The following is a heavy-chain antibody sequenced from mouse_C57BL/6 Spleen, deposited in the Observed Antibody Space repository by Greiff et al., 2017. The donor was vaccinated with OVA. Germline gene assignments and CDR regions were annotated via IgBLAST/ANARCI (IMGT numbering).Heavy chain of an antibody. V-gene: IGHV1-22*01. J-gene: IGHJ4*01. CDR2: INPNNGGT. CDR1: GYTFTDYN. Sequence: EVQLQQSGPELVKPGASVKMSCKASGYTFTDYNMHWVKQSHGKSLEWIGYINPNNGGTSYNQKFKGKATLTVNKSSSTAYMELRSLTSEDSAVYYCARSYGSGYYAMDDWGQGTSVTVSS. D-gene: IGHD1-1*01. CDR3: ARSYGSGYYAMDD.